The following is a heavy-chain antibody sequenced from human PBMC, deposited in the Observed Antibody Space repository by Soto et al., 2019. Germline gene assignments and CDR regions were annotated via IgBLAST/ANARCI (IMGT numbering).Heavy chain of an antibody. J-gene: IGHJ6*02. CDR1: GYIFTNFG. D-gene: IGHD6-13*01. Sequence: QVQLKQSGPEVRKPGASVRVSCKASGYIFTNFGISWVRQAPGQGLEWMGWISGYNDNTHYAQKLQGRGSMTTDTSTGTAYMDRRSLRSDDTAIYYCVRDSSSWFYYYYGMDVWGQGTTVTVSS. CDR2: ISGYNDNT. CDR3: VRDSSSWFYYYYGMDV. V-gene: IGHV1-18*01.